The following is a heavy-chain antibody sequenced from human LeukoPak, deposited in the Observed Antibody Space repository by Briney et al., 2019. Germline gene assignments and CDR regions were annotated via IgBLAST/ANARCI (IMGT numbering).Heavy chain of an antibody. D-gene: IGHD3-22*01. V-gene: IGHV3-30*04. Sequence: SGRSLRLSCAASGFTFSGYAMHWVRQAPGKGLEWVAVIASDGRDKHDADSVKGRFTISRDNAKNSLYLQMNSLRAEDTAVYYCAVAMAYYDSSFDYWGQGTLVTVSS. CDR3: AVAMAYYDSSFDY. CDR2: IASDGRDK. CDR1: GFTFSGYA. J-gene: IGHJ4*02.